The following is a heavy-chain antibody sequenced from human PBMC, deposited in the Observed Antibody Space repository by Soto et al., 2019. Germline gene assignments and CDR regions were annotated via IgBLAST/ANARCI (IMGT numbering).Heavy chain of an antibody. V-gene: IGHV3-23*01. Sequence: PVGSLRLSCAASGFTFSSYAMSWVRQAPGKGLEWVSAISGSGGSTYYADSVKGRFTISRDNSKNTLYLQMNSLRAEDTAVYYCASAAREYYYYGKDVWGQGTTVTVSS. CDR2: ISGSGGST. CDR3: ASAAREYYYYGKDV. J-gene: IGHJ6*02. CDR1: GFTFSSYA.